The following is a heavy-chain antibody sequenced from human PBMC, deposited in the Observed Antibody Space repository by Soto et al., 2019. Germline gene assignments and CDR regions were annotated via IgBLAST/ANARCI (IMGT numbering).Heavy chain of an antibody. V-gene: IGHV1-18*01. J-gene: IGHJ4*02. CDR1: GYTFTSYG. CDR2: ISACGGTT. CDR3: ARWRTDGYNYPLDY. D-gene: IGHD5-12*01. Sequence: ASVKVSCKASGYTFTSYGISWVRQAPGQGLEWMGSISACGGTTSYAQKLQGRVTMTRDTSTSTVYMELSSLRSEDTAVYYCARWRTDGYNYPLDYWGQGTLVTVSS.